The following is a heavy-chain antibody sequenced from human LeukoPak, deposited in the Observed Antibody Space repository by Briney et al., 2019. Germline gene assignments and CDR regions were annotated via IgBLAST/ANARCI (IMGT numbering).Heavy chain of an antibody. J-gene: IGHJ5*02. CDR2: IYYSGST. V-gene: IGHV4-30-4*01. Sequence: SETLSLTCTVSGGSISSGDYYWGWIRQPPGKGLEWIGYIYYSGSTYYNPSLKSRVTISVDTSKNQFSLKLSSVTAADTAVYYCARGTRITIFGVVTISNWFDPWGQGTLVTVSS. CDR3: ARGTRITIFGVVTISNWFDP. D-gene: IGHD3-3*01. CDR1: GGSISSGDYY.